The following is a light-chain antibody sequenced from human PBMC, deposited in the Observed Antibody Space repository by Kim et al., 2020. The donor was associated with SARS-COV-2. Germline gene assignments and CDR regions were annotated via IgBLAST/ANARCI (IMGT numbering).Light chain of an antibody. J-gene: IGKJ4*01. Sequence: VMMTQSPATLSVSPGERATLSCRASQNVATNLAWYQQKPGQSPRLLIYFASTRATGIPARFSGSGSGTDFTLTISSLQSEDFAIYYCQQYNRWPTFGGGTKVQIK. CDR2: FAS. CDR3: QQYNRWPT. CDR1: QNVATN. V-gene: IGKV3-15*01.